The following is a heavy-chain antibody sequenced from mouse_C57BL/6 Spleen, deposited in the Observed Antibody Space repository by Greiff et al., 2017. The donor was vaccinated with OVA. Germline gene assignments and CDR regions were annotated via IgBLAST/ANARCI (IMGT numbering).Heavy chain of an antibody. CDR3: ARGERGSSYYFDY. D-gene: IGHD1-1*01. Sequence: QVQLKQPGAELVKPGASVKLSCKASGYTFTSYWMHWVKQRPGQGLEWIGMIHPNSGSTNYNEKFKSKATLTVDKSSSTAYMQLSSLTSEDSAVYYCARGERGSSYYFDYWGQGTTLTVSS. J-gene: IGHJ2*01. CDR1: GYTFTSYW. V-gene: IGHV1-64*01. CDR2: IHPNSGST.